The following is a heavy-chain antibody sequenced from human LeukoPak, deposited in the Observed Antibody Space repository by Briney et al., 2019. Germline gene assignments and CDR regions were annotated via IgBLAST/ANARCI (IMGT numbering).Heavy chain of an antibody. J-gene: IGHJ4*02. CDR3: ARNDFGSGWLGDN. CDR2: IGGGGGGT. CDR1: GFTFSTYA. V-gene: IGHV3-23*01. Sequence: GGSLRLSCAASGFTFSTYAMSWVRQAPGKGLEWVSTIGGGGGGTYYADSVKGRFTISRDTSKNTLFLQMNSLRAEDTAVYYCARNDFGSGWLGDNWGQGTLVTVSS. D-gene: IGHD6-19*01.